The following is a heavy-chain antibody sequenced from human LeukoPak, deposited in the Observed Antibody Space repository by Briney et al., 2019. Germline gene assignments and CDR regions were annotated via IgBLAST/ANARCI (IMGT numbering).Heavy chain of an antibody. V-gene: IGHV3-53*05. D-gene: IGHD3-22*01. J-gene: IGHJ4*02. CDR3: AKDISGGDYYDSSGYDY. CDR2: IYSGGST. Sequence: GGSLRLSCAASGFTVSSNYMSWVRQAPGKGLEWVSVIYSGGSTYYADSVKGRFTISRDNAKNSLYLQMNSLRAEDTALYYCAKDISGGDYYDSSGYDYWGQGTLVTVSS. CDR1: GFTVSSNY.